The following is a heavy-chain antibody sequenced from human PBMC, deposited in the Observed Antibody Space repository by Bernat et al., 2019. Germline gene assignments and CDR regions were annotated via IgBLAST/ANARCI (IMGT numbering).Heavy chain of an antibody. CDR1: GFTFSSYA. J-gene: IGHJ4*02. V-gene: IGHV3-30*01. D-gene: IGHD6-19*01. CDR2: ISYDGSNK. CDR3: ARDRAVIAVAGPCDY. Sequence: QVRLVESGGGVVQPGRSLRLSCAASGFTFSSYAMHWVRQAPGKGLEWVAVISYDGSNKYYADSVKGRFTISRDNSKNTLYLQMNSLRAEDTAVYYCARDRAVIAVAGPCDYWGQGTLVTVSS.